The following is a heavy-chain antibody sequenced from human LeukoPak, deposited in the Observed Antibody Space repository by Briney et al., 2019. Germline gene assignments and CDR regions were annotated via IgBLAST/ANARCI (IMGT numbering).Heavy chain of an antibody. CDR2: ISSSSSTI. V-gene: IGHV3-48*03. CDR1: GFTFSSYE. D-gene: IGHD2-2*02. CDR3: ASRYCSSTSCYRNWYFDL. J-gene: IGHJ2*01. Sequence: GGSLRLSCAGSGFTFSSYEMNWVRQAPGKGLEWVSYISSSSSTIYYAPSVKGRFTISRDNAKNSLYLQMNSLRAEDTAVYYCASRYCSSTSCYRNWYFDLWGRGTLVTVSS.